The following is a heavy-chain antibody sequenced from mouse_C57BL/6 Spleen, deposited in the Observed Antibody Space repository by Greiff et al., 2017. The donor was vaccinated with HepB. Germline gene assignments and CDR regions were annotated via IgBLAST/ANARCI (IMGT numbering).Heavy chain of an antibody. Sequence: VQLQQSGAELVRPGASVKLSCKASGYTFTDYYINWVKQRPGQGLEWIARIYPGSGNTYYNEKFKGKATLTAEKSSSTAYMQLSSLTSEDSAVYFCARSGYGDYWGQGTTLTVSS. J-gene: IGHJ2*01. CDR2: IYPGSGNT. D-gene: IGHD3-2*02. V-gene: IGHV1-76*01. CDR3: ARSGYGDY. CDR1: GYTFTDYY.